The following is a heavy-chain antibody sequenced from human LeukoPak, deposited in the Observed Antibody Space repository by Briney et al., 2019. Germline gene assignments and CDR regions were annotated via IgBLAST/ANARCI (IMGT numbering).Heavy chain of an antibody. J-gene: IGHJ4*02. CDR2: INHSGST. Sequence: SETLSLTCAVYGGSFSGYYWSWIRQPPGKGLEWIGEINHSGSTNYNPSLKSRVTISVDTSKNQFSLKLSSVTAADTAVYYCARRPDSSGWYFWGQGTLVTVSS. CDR1: GGSFSGYY. D-gene: IGHD6-19*01. CDR3: ARRPDSSGWYF. V-gene: IGHV4-34*01.